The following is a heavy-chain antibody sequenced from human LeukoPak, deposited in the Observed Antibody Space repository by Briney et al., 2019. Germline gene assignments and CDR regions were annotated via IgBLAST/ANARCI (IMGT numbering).Heavy chain of an antibody. CDR3: ATAAFRYYYGSGRGLDY. V-gene: IGHV1-24*01. J-gene: IGHJ4*02. Sequence: ASVKVSCKVSGYTLTELSMHWVRQAPGKGLEWMGGFDLEDGETIYAQKFQGRVTMTEDTSTDTAYMELSSLRSEDTAVYYCATAAFRYYYGSGRGLDYWGQGTLVTVSS. CDR2: FDLEDGET. CDR1: GYTLTELS. D-gene: IGHD3-10*01.